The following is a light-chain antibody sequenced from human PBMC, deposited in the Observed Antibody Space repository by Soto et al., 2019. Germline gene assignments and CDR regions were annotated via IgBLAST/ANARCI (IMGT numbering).Light chain of an antibody. CDR3: QQHKSYPRT. CDR2: KAS. Sequence: DIQMTQSPSTLSASVGDRVTITCRASQNINSALVWYQQKPGKAPNLLIYKASSLESGVPLRFSGSGSGTEFTLTISSRQPEDFATYYCQQHKSYPRTFGQGTKVEIK. J-gene: IGKJ1*01. V-gene: IGKV1-5*03. CDR1: QNINSA.